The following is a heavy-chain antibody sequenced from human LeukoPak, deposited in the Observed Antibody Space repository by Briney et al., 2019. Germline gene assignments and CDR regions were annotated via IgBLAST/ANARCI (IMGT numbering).Heavy chain of an antibody. Sequence: PSETLSLTCAVYGGSFSGYYWSWIRQPPGKGLEWIGEINHSGSTNYNPSLKSRVTISVDTSKNQFSLKLSSVTAADTAVYYCARHTDGLLRYFDRWGQGTLVTVSS. CDR1: GGSFSGYY. V-gene: IGHV4-34*01. J-gene: IGHJ4*02. D-gene: IGHD3-9*01. CDR3: ARHTDGLLRYFDR. CDR2: INHSGST.